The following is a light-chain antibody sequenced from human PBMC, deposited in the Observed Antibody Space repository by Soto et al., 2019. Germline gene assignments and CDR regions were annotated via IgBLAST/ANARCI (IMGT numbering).Light chain of an antibody. Sequence: DIQLTQSPSSLSASVGDRVTITCRASQTISSFLNWYQQKAGKPPKLLIYATSTLQSGVPSRFSGSESGRDFTLTISSLQPEDSATYYCQQSYSTPRTFGQGTKVEIK. CDR2: ATS. CDR3: QQSYSTPRT. CDR1: QTISSF. J-gene: IGKJ1*01. V-gene: IGKV1-39*01.